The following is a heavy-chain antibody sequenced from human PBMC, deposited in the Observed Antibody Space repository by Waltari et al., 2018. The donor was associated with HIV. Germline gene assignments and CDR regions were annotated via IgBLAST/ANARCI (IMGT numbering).Heavy chain of an antibody. J-gene: IGHJ4*02. V-gene: IGHV3-30*18. CDR2: ISYDGSNK. CDR3: AKLAEMATIGDY. Sequence: QVQLVESGGGVVQPGRSLRLSCAASGFTFSSYGMHWVRQAPGKGLEWVAVISYDGSNKYYADSVKGRFTISRDNSKNTLYLQMNSLRAEDTAVYYCAKLAEMATIGDYWGQGTLVTVSS. CDR1: GFTFSSYG. D-gene: IGHD5-12*01.